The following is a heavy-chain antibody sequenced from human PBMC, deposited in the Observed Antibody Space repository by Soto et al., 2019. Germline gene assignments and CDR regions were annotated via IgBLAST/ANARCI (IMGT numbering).Heavy chain of an antibody. D-gene: IGHD3-22*01. CDR3: ARGVHYDSSGYYYFY. J-gene: IGHJ4*02. Sequence: SVKVSCKASGGTFSTYAIDWVRQAPGQGLEWMGGIIPLFGTAKYAQNFQGRITITADESTNTAYMELRSLRSQDTAVYYCARGVHYDSSGYYYFYWGQGTLVTGSS. CDR2: IIPLFGTA. V-gene: IGHV1-69*13. CDR1: GGTFSTYA.